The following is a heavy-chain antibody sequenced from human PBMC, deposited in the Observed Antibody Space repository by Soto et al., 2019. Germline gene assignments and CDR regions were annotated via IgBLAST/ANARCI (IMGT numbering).Heavy chain of an antibody. V-gene: IGHV4-31*03. CDR1: GGSIRSGGYY. CDR3: ARDRLMATAGTARHYFGLDV. D-gene: IGHD5-18*01. J-gene: IGHJ6*02. Sequence: SVTLSLTCTVSGGSIRSGGYYWSWVRQNPRRGLEWIGNIYYSGNTYYNPSLKSRLTISVDTSKNQFSLNLSSVTAADTAVYYCARDRLMATAGTARHYFGLDVWGQGTTVTVSS. CDR2: IYYSGNT.